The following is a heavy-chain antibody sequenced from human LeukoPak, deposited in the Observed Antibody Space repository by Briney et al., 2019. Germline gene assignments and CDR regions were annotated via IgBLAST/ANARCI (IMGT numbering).Heavy chain of an antibody. CDR2: IYYSGST. V-gene: IGHV4-39*02. D-gene: IGHD6-19*01. CDR1: GGSISSSSYY. J-gene: IGHJ4*02. CDR3: ARELGVGGWEPDTYFDY. Sequence: PSETLSLTCTVSGGSISSSSYYWGWIRQPPGKGLEWIGSIYYSGSTYYNPSLKSRVTISVDTSKNQFSLKLSSVTAADTAVYYCARELGVGGWEPDTYFDYWGQGTLVTVSS.